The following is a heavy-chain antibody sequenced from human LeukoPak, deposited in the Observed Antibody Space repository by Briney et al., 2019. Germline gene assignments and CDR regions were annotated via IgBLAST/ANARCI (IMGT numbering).Heavy chain of an antibody. Sequence: ASVKVSCKPSGYALTSYGISWVRQAPGQGLERMGWISAYNGNTNYAQKFQGRVAMTTDRSRTTAFIEVTSLTYDDTAVYYCARGTRASLFDIWGQGTMVTVSS. V-gene: IGHV1-18*01. J-gene: IGHJ3*02. CDR1: GYALTSYG. CDR3: ARGTRASLFDI. CDR2: ISAYNGNT.